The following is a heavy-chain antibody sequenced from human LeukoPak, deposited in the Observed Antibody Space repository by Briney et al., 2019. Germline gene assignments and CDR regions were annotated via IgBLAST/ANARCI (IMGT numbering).Heavy chain of an antibody. V-gene: IGHV3-23*01. CDR3: AKFPLYSSSSPSRAFDI. J-gene: IGHJ3*02. CDR1: GFTFSSYA. CDR2: ISGSGGST. D-gene: IGHD6-6*01. Sequence: GGSLRLSCAASGFTFSSYAMSWVRQAPGKGLEWVSAISGSGGSTYYADSVKGRFTISRDNSKNTLYLQMNSLRAEDTAVYYCAKFPLYSSSSPSRAFDIWGQGTMVTVSS.